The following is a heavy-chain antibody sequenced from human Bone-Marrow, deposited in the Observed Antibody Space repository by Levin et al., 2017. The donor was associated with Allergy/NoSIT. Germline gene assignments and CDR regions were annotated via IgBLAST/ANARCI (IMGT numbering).Heavy chain of an antibody. D-gene: IGHD3-22*01. Sequence: GGSLRLSCAASGFTFSRYWMHWVRQAPGRGLVWVSRINSDGSSTNYADSVKGRFTISRDNAKNTLYLQRNSLRAEDTAVYYCIGDGYYDSSGFFLDADYWGQGTLVTVSS. CDR1: GFTFSRYW. CDR2: INSDGSST. CDR3: IGDGYYDSSGFFLDADY. V-gene: IGHV3-74*01. J-gene: IGHJ4*02.